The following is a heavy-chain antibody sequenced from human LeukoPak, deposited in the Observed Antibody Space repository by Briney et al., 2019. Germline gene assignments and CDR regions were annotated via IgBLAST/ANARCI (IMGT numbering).Heavy chain of an antibody. CDR2: ISGSGDKT. CDR1: GFSLSTYA. V-gene: IGHV3-23*01. D-gene: IGHD2-15*01. CDR3: AKDTTAWWYHRAYMNV. Sequence: GGSLRLSCAASGFSLSTYALSWVRQAPGGGLEWVAAISGSGDKTYHADSVKGRFTISKDNSENRLSLQMDSLRAEDTAVYFCAKDTTAWWYHRAYMNVWPRETSVTVSS. J-gene: IGHJ6*03.